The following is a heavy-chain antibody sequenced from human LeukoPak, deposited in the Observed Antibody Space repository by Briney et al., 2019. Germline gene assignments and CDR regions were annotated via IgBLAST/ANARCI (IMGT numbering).Heavy chain of an antibody. CDR2: ISYDGSNK. CDR3: AKFGESGYGGVDY. Sequence: GGSLRLSCAASGFTFSSYAMHWVRQASGKGLEWVALISYDGSNKYYADSVKGQFTISRDNSKNTLYLQMNSLRAEDTAVYYCAKFGESGYGGVDYWGQGTLVTVSS. V-gene: IGHV3-30*18. J-gene: IGHJ4*02. D-gene: IGHD5-12*01. CDR1: GFTFSSYA.